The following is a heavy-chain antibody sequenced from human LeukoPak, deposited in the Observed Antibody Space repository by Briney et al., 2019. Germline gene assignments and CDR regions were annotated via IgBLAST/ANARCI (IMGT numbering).Heavy chain of an antibody. J-gene: IGHJ4*02. D-gene: IGHD5-12*01. CDR3: TTHSGYDYLSDY. CDR2: IKSKTDGGTT. CDR1: GFTFNNAW. V-gene: IGHV3-15*01. Sequence: GGSLRLSCAASGFTFNNAWMSWVRQAPGKGLEWVGRIKSKTDGGTTDYAAPVKGRFTISSDDSKNTLYLEMNGLKTEDTAVYYCTTHSGYDYLSDYWGQGTLVTVSS.